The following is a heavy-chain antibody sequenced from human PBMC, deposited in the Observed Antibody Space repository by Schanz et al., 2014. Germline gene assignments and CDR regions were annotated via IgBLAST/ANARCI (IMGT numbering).Heavy chain of an antibody. CDR1: GGSFSGSY. CDR2: IHHSGST. J-gene: IGHJ4*01. Sequence: QVQLQQWGAGLLKPSETLSLTCAVYGGSFSGSYWTWIRQPPGKGLEWIGEIHHSGSTNYNPSLKSRVTISMDTAKNQFSLKLSSVTAADTAVYYCARGEWSTSQFDYWGHGTLVTVSS. D-gene: IGHD2-2*01. V-gene: IGHV4-34*01. CDR3: ARGEWSTSQFDY.